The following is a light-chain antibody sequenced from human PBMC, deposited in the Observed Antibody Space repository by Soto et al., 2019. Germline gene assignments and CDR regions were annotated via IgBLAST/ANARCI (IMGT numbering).Light chain of an antibody. CDR3: QQYGSSPPYT. J-gene: IGKJ2*01. CDR2: GAS. CDR1: HSVRSSY. V-gene: IGKV3-20*01. Sequence: EIVLTQSPGTLSLSPGERATLSCRASHSVRSSYLAWYQQKPGQAPSLLIYGASSRATGIPDRFSGSGSGTDFTLTISRLEPDDFAVYYWQQYGSSPPYTFGQGTKLEIK.